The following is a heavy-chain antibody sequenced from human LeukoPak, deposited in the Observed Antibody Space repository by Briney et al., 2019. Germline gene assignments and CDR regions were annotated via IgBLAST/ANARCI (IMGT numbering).Heavy chain of an antibody. Sequence: GGSLRLSCAASGFTFSSYSMNWVRQAPGKGLEWVSSISSSSSYIYYADSVKGRFTISRDNAKNSLYLQMNSLRAEDTAVYYCAREGVGYCSGGSCPYAFDIWGQGTMVTVSS. CDR1: GFTFSSYS. CDR2: ISSSSSYI. CDR3: AREGVGYCSGGSCPYAFDI. V-gene: IGHV3-21*01. J-gene: IGHJ3*02. D-gene: IGHD2-15*01.